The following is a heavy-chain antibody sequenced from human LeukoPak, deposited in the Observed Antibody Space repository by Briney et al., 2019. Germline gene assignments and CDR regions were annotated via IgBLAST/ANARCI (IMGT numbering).Heavy chain of an antibody. CDR3: AKDPLRWATAHYFDY. CDR1: GFTVSSNY. Sequence: GGSLRLSCAASGFTVSSNYMIWVRQAPGKGLEWVSVIYSGGSTYYADSVKGRFTISRDNSKNTLYLQMNSLRAEDTAVYYCAKDPLRWATAHYFDYWGQGTLVTVSS. V-gene: IGHV3-53*01. D-gene: IGHD5-24*01. J-gene: IGHJ4*02. CDR2: IYSGGST.